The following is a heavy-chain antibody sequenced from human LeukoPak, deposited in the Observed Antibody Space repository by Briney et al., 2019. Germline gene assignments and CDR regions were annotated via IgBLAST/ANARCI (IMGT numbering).Heavy chain of an antibody. J-gene: IGHJ3*02. Sequence: PGGSLRLSCGASGFTFSTYWMSWVRQAPGKGLEWVASIKQDGGETNYVDSVRGRFTISRDNAKNSVYLQMSRLRAEDTAVYYCARTYYYDSSGYQLDGAFDIWGQGTMVTVSS. CDR1: GFTFSTYW. V-gene: IGHV3-7*01. CDR2: IKQDGGET. D-gene: IGHD3-22*01. CDR3: ARTYYYDSSGYQLDGAFDI.